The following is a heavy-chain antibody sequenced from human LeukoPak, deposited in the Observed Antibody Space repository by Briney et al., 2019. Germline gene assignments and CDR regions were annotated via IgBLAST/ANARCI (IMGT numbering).Heavy chain of an antibody. D-gene: IGHD1-1*01. Sequence: GGSLRLSCAASGFTVSSNYMTWVRQAPGKGLEWASVIYSGGSTYYADSVKGRFTISRDNSKNTLYLQMNSLRAEDTAVYYCARITTGTIDYWGQGTLVTVSS. CDR3: ARITTGTIDY. CDR1: GFTVSSNY. V-gene: IGHV3-53*01. J-gene: IGHJ4*02. CDR2: IYSGGST.